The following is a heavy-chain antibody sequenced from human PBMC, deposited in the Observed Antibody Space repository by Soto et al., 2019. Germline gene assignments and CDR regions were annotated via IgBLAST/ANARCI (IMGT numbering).Heavy chain of an antibody. CDR3: ARDFREWCMDV. CDR1: GFTFRSYS. J-gene: IGHJ6*02. V-gene: IGHV3-48*02. D-gene: IGHD2-8*01. Sequence: EVQLVESGGGLVQPGGSLRLSCEASGFTFRSYSMNWVRQAPGKGLEWVSYISSSIFTVSTTTVYYADSVRGRFSISRDNAKNSLYRQMNSLRDEDTAVYYCARDFREWCMDVWGQGTTVTVSS. CDR2: ISSSIFTVSTTTV.